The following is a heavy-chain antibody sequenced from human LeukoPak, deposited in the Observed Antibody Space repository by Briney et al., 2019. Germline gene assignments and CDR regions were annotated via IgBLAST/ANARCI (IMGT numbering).Heavy chain of an antibody. J-gene: IGHJ4*02. CDR2: ISGSGGST. CDR1: GFTFSSYA. D-gene: IGHD3-10*01. V-gene: IGHV3-23*01. Sequence: PGGSLRLSCAASGFTFSSYAMSWVRQAPGKGLEWVSAISGSGGSTYYADSVKGRFTISRDNSKNTLYLQMNSLRAEDTAVYYCAKDFFGFGELLPHDYWGQGTVVTVSS. CDR3: AKDFFGFGELLPHDY.